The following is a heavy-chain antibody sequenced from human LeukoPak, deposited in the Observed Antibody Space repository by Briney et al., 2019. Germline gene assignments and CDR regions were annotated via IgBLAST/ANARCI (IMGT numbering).Heavy chain of an antibody. CDR1: GGSISSGSYY. Sequence: SETLSLTCTVSGGSISSGSYYWSWIRQPAGKGLEWIGRMYTSGSSNYNPSLKSRVTMSVDTSKNQFSLKLSSVTAADTAVYYCARDTGYYFGSGNYLYYFDYWGQGTLVTVSS. V-gene: IGHV4-61*02. D-gene: IGHD3-10*01. J-gene: IGHJ4*02. CDR2: MYTSGSS. CDR3: ARDTGYYFGSGNYLYYFDY.